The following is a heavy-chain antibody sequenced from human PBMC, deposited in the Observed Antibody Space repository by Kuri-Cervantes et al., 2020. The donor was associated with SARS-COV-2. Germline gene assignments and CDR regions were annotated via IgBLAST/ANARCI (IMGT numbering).Heavy chain of an antibody. V-gene: IGHV4-39*01. CDR3: ARGSVYGGIGY. CDR1: GGSISSSSYY. CDR2: INHSGST. Sequence: SETLSLTCTVSGGSISSSSYYWGWIRQPPGKGLEWIGEINHSGSTNYNPSLKSRVTISVDTSKNQFSLKLSSVTAADTAVYYCARGSVYGGIGYWGQGTLVTVSS. D-gene: IGHD4-23*01. J-gene: IGHJ4*02.